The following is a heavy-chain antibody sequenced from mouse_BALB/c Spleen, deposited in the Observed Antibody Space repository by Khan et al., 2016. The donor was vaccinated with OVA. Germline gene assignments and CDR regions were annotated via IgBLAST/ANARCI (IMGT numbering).Heavy chain of an antibody. CDR2: ISYSGDT. CDR3: ASMSLYYYGSNFEGYYIDD. CDR1: GYSITSDYA. Sequence: EVQLQESGPGLVKPSQSLSLTCTVTGYSITSDYAWNWLRQFPGNKLEWMGYISYSGDTAYNPSLKSRISIPRDTSENQFFLQLKSGTNEDTATYYCASMSLYYYGSNFEGYYIDDWGQGTTLTGSS. D-gene: IGHD1-1*01. V-gene: IGHV3-2*02. J-gene: IGHJ2*01.